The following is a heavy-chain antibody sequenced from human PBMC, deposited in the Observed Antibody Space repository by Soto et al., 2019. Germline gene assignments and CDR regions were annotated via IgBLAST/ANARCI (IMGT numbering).Heavy chain of an antibody. CDR1: GDSINNGDYY. V-gene: IGHV4-30-4*02. D-gene: IGHD6-19*01. CDR2: IYFSGVT. J-gene: IGHJ4*02. CDR3: ATAYSSGWLHIDY. Sequence: SETLSLTCNISGDSINNGDYYWTWIRQAPGKGLEWIGYIYFSGVTSYSPSLKSRLTITVDTSKTQFSLKLNSVIAADTAVYYCATAYSSGWLHIDYWGPGTLVTVSS.